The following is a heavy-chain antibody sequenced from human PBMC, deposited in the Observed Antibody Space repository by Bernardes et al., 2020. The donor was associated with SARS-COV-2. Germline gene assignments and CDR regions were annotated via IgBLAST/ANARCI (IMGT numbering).Heavy chain of an antibody. V-gene: IGHV3-30*01. Sequence: LRLSCAASGFTFSSYAMHWVRQAPGKGLEWVAVISYDGSNKYYADSVKGRFTISRDNSKNTLYLQMNSLRAEDTAVYYCAREEDIVVVRAFDIWGQGTMVTVSS. CDR1: GFTFSSYA. D-gene: IGHD2-2*01. J-gene: IGHJ3*02. CDR2: ISYDGSNK. CDR3: AREEDIVVVRAFDI.